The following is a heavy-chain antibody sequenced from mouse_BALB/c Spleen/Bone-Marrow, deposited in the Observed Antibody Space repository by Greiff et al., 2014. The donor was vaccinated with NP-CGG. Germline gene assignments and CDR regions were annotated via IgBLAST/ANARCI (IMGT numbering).Heavy chain of an antibody. D-gene: IGHD1-1*01. J-gene: IGHJ2*01. CDR2: IGIGGST. CDR1: GFSLTDYG. V-gene: IGHV2-9*02. CDR3: ARASYYYGSGYDY. Sequence: QVQLKESGPGLVAPPQSLSITCTVSGFSLTDYGVHWVRQPPGKGLEWLGIIGIGGSTNYNSALMSRLSIDKDNSKSQVFLKMNSLQTDDTAMYYCARASYYYGSGYDYWGQGTTLTVSS.